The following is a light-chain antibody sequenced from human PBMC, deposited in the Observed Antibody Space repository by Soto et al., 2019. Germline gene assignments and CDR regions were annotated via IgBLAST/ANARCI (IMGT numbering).Light chain of an antibody. CDR2: KAS. CDR1: QSISSW. Sequence: DIHMTQAPSTLSAYVGTRVTITCRASQSISSWLAWYQQKPGKGPNLLIYKASSVESGVPSRFSGSGSGTEFTLTISSLQPDDVATYYCQEYSSYSSWTFGQGTKV. V-gene: IGKV1-5*03. J-gene: IGKJ1*01. CDR3: QEYSSYSSWT.